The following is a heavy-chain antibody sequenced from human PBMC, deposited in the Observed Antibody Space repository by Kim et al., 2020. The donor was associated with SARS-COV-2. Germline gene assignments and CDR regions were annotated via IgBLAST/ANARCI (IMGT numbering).Heavy chain of an antibody. CDR1: GYSFTSYW. V-gene: IGHV5-51*01. CDR3: ARLHYYGSGSYYIGTWFDP. Sequence: GESLKISCKGSGYSFTSYWIGWVRQMPGKGLEWMGIIYPGDSDTRYSPSFQGQVTISADKSISTAYLQWSSLKASDTAMYYCARLHYYGSGSYYIGTWFDPWGQGTLVTVSS. CDR2: IYPGDSDT. J-gene: IGHJ5*02. D-gene: IGHD3-10*01.